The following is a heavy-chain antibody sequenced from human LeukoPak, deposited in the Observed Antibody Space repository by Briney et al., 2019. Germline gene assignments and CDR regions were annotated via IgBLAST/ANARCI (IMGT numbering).Heavy chain of an antibody. Sequence: PSETLSLTCAVHGGSFSGYYWSWIRQPPGKGLEWIGEINHSGSTNYNPSLKSRVTISVDTSKNQFSLKLSSVTAADTAVYYCARGAEQWLNVWFDPWGQGTLVTVSS. J-gene: IGHJ5*02. CDR3: ARGAEQWLNVWFDP. V-gene: IGHV4-34*01. D-gene: IGHD6-19*01. CDR2: INHSGST. CDR1: GGSFSGYY.